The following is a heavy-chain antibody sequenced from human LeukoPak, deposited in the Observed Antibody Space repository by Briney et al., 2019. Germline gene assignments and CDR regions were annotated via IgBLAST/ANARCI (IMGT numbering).Heavy chain of an antibody. Sequence: PSETLSLTCTVSGGSFSSYYWSWTRQPPGKGLEWIGYIYYNGNTNYNPSLKRRVTMSVDTSRNQLSLKLTSVTAADTAVYYRASLDFWGQGTLVTVSS. CDR3: ASLDF. CDR2: IYYNGNT. V-gene: IGHV4-59*01. J-gene: IGHJ4*02. CDR1: GGSFSSYY.